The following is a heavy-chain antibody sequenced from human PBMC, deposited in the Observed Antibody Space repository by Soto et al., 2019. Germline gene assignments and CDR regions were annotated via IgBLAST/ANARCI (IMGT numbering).Heavy chain of an antibody. CDR1: GGSIRNVY. D-gene: IGHD2-15*01. Sequence: SETLSLTCTVSGGSIRNVYWSWIRQSPGKRLEWIGFIFHSGNAKYNPSPKSRVTISVDTSKNQFSLSLDSVTAADTAVYFCARAHAPTLPFDYWGQGTLVTVSS. CDR3: ARAHAPTLPFDY. V-gene: IGHV4-59*01. J-gene: IGHJ4*01. CDR2: IFHSGNA.